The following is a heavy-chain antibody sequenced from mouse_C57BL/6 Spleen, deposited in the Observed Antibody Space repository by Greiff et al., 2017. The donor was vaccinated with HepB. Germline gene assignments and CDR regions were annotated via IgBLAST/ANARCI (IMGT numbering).Heavy chain of an antibody. CDR3: TEATENAMDY. J-gene: IGHJ4*01. D-gene: IGHD3-2*02. CDR2: IRLKSDNYAT. CDR1: GFTFSNYW. V-gene: IGHV6-3*01. Sequence: EVKVEESGGGLVQPGGSMKLSCVASGFTFSNYWMNWVRQSPEKGLEWVAQIRLKSDNYATHYAESVKGRFTISRDDSKSSVYLQMNNLRAEDTGIYYCTEATENAMDYWGQGTSVTVSS.